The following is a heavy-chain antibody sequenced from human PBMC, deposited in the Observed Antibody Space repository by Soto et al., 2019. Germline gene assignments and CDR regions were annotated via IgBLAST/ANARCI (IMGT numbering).Heavy chain of an antibody. CDR2: IIPIFSTP. D-gene: IGHD4-4*01. Sequence: GASVKVSCKASGGTFDRHTINWVRQAPGQGLEWMGGIIPIFSTPKYAQKFQGRVMLTAEKSTSTAYMELSSLRYEDTAVYYCARGGLQAQGVQYNHYAMDVWGQGTTVTVSS. J-gene: IGHJ6*02. CDR3: ARGGLQAQGVQYNHYAMDV. V-gene: IGHV1-69*06. CDR1: GGTFDRHT.